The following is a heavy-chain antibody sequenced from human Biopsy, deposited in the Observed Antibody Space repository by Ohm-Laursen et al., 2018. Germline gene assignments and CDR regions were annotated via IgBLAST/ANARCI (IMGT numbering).Heavy chain of an antibody. CDR3: ARNIDYGNSYFQY. J-gene: IGHJ1*01. Sequence: PSETLSLTCTVSGGSISSYYWNWIRQPAGGGLEYIGRLYTTGSTNYNPSLRSRVTMSADTSKNQFSLNLRSVTAADTAVYFCARNIDYGNSYFQYWGQGILVTVSS. V-gene: IGHV4-4*07. D-gene: IGHD4/OR15-4a*01. CDR2: LYTTGST. CDR1: GGSISSYY.